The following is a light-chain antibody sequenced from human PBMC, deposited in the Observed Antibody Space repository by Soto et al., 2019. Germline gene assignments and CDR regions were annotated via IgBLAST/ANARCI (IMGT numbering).Light chain of an antibody. Sequence: ENVLAQSPATLSLSPGERAPLSCRASQSVSNNYLAWYQQKPGQAPRLLIYGASNRATGIPDRFSGSGSGTDFTLTISRLEPEDFAVYYCQQYGSSGTFGQGTKVDI. CDR1: QSVSNNY. V-gene: IGKV3-20*01. CDR3: QQYGSSGT. CDR2: GAS. J-gene: IGKJ1*01.